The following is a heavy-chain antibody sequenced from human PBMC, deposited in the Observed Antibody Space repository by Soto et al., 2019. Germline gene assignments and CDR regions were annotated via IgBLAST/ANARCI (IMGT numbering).Heavy chain of an antibody. J-gene: IGHJ5*02. CDR3: ARGVTVFGLVSRFWFDP. Sequence: QVLLQESGPVLVKSSHTLSLTCTVSGGSISSGDDSWSWVRQSPGKGLEWIGHIYNSGSTYYNPYLKSRVVISIDTYRNQFALRLNSLTAADRAVYFCARGVTVFGLVSRFWFDPWGQGTVVTVSS. CDR1: GGSISSGDDS. D-gene: IGHD3-3*01. CDR2: IYNSGST. V-gene: IGHV4-30-4*01.